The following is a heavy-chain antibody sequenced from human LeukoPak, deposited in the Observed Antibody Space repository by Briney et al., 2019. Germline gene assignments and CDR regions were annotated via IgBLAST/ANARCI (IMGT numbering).Heavy chain of an antibody. CDR2: ISSSSSYI. CDR1: GFTFSSYS. J-gene: IGHJ4*02. V-gene: IGHV3-21*01. Sequence: GGSLRLSCAASGFTFSSYSMNWVRQAPGKGLEWVSSISSSSSYIYYADSVKGRFTISRDNAKNSLYLQMYSLRAEDTAVYYCARDLNPLRVFDYWGQGTLVTVSS. CDR3: ARDLNPLRVFDY.